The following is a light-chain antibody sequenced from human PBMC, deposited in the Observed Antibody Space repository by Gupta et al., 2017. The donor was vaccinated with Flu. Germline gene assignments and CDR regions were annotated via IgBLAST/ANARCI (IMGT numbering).Light chain of an antibody. Sequence: VTNAGVGGSSNIGSNYVYWYHQLPGTAPKRLIYRNDQRPSGVPDRFSGSKSGTAASLAISGLRSEDEANYYCAAWDDSLRGRLFGGGTKLTVL. CDR3: AAWDDSLRGRL. CDR1: SSNIGSNY. V-gene: IGLV1-47*01. CDR2: RND. J-gene: IGLJ3*02.